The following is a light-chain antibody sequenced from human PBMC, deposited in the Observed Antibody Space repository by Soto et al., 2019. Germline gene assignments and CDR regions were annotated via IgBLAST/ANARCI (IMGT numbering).Light chain of an antibody. CDR2: LAS. CDR3: QYLNSSPLR. Sequence: DITMSLSPSTLSAFVGVSVPIICRASQSISSWLAWYQQKPGKAPKLLIYLASTLQSGVPSRFSGSGSGTEFSLTISSLQPEDVATYYCQYLNSSPLRFGEGTKVDIK. V-gene: IGKV1-5*02. J-gene: IGKJ4*02. CDR1: QSISSW.